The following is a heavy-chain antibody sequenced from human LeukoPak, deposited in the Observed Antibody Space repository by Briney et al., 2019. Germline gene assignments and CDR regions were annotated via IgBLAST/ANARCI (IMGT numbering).Heavy chain of an antibody. CDR3: ARGDYDILTGYPVGWFDP. J-gene: IGHJ5*02. V-gene: IGHV4-39*07. D-gene: IGHD3-9*01. CDR1: GGSISSSSYY. Sequence: SETLSLTCTVSGGSISSSSYYWGWIRQPPGKGLEWIGSIYYSGSTYYNPSLKSRVTISVDTSKNQFSLKLSSVTAADTAVYYCARGDYDILTGYPVGWFDPWGQGTLVTVSS. CDR2: IYYSGST.